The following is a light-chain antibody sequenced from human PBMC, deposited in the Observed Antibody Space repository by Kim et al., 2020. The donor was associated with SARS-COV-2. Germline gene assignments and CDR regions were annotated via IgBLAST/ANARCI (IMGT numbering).Light chain of an antibody. CDR3: NSRDSSGNYLV. J-gene: IGLJ3*02. Sequence: AVVQTVRITCHGDSRRNYYASWYQQRPGQAPVLVMYHKTNRPSGIPERFSGSSSGNTASLTITGAQAEDEADYYCNSRDSSGNYLVFGGGTQLTVL. CDR1: SRRNYY. V-gene: IGLV3-19*01. CDR2: HKT.